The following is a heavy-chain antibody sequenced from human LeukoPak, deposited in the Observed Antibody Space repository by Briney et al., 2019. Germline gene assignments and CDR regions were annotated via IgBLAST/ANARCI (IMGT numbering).Heavy chain of an antibody. CDR3: AREATVTTRFDP. CDR1: GLIFSTYW. D-gene: IGHD4-11*01. Sequence: PGGSLRLSCEVSGLIFSTYWMTWVRQAPGKGLEWVAVIWYDGSNKYYADSVKGRFTISRDNSKNTLYLQMNSLRAEDTAVYYCAREATVTTRFDPWGQGTLVTVSS. V-gene: IGHV3-33*08. J-gene: IGHJ5*02. CDR2: IWYDGSNK.